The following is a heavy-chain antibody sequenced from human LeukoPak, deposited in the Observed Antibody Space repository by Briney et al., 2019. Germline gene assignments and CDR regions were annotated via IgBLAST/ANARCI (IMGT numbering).Heavy chain of an antibody. V-gene: IGHV1-2*02. CDR2: INPNSGGT. CDR3: ARNARRGGSYTVLWFDP. D-gene: IGHD3-16*01. CDR1: GGTFSSYA. J-gene: IGHJ5*02. Sequence: GASVKVSCKASGGTFSSYAISWVRQAPGQGLEWMGWINPNSGGTNYAQKFQGRVTMTRDMSISTAYMELSRLRSDDTAVYYCARNARRGGSYTVLWFDPWGQGTLVTVSS.